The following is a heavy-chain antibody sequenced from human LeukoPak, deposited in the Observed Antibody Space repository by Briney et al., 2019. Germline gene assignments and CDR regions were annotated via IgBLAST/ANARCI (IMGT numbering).Heavy chain of an antibody. V-gene: IGHV4-39*01. CDR3: AGPITIFGVATPV. J-gene: IGHJ4*02. D-gene: IGHD3-3*01. CDR1: GGSFSSNSFY. CDR2: IYYSGST. Sequence: PSETLSLTCTVSGGSFSSNSFYWGWIRQPPGTGLEWIGNIYYSGSTNYNPSLKSRVTISIDTSKNQFSLKLSSVTAADTAVYYCAGPITIFGVATPVWGQGTLVTVSS.